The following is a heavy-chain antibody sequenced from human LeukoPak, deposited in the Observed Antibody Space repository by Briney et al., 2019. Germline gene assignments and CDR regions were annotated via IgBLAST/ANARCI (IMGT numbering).Heavy chain of an antibody. V-gene: IGHV4-59*01. D-gene: IGHD3-10*01. CDR3: ARDRVYYSGSGSYYSYYYYMDV. Sequence: PSEALSLTCTVSGGSIINSYWSWIRQSPGKGLEWIGYIHSSGITIYYPSLKSRLTISLVTSKNQFSLKLSSVTAADTAVYYCARDRVYYSGSGSYYSYYYYMDVWGKGTTVTVSS. J-gene: IGHJ6*03. CDR2: IHSSGIT. CDR1: GGSIINSY.